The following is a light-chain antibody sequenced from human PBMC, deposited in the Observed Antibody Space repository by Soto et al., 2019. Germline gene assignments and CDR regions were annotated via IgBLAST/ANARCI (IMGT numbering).Light chain of an antibody. Sequence: EIVLTQSPGTLSLSPGERATLSCRASQSVSSNYLAWYQQKPGQAPSLLIYGASSRATGIPDRFSGSGSGTDLTLTISRLEAEDFGMYYCQQYGTSAPIAFGQGTRVEIE. CDR3: QQYGTSAPIA. V-gene: IGKV3-20*01. CDR1: QSVSSNY. CDR2: GAS. J-gene: IGKJ5*01.